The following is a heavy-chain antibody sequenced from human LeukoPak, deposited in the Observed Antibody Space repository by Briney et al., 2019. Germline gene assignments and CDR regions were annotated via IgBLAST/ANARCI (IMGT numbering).Heavy chain of an antibody. CDR3: ARKEQWLKYFQH. D-gene: IGHD6-19*01. Sequence: GSLRLSCTAYGFTLSNYWMSWVRQPPGKGLEWIGEIYHSGSTNYNPSLKSRVTISVDKSKNQFSLKLSSVTAADTAVYYCARKEQWLKYFQHWGQGTLVTVSS. CDR2: IYHSGST. CDR1: GFTLSNYW. V-gene: IGHV4-4*02. J-gene: IGHJ1*01.